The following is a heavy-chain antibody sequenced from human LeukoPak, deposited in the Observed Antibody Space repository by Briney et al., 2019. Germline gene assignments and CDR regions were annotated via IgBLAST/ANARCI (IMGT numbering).Heavy chain of an antibody. CDR2: IRYDESRK. CDR1: GFTLSTYG. CDR3: AKGAFRDDAYFDY. Sequence: GGSLRLSCAASGFTLSTYGMYWVRQAPGKGLEWVAFIRYDESRKHYADFAEGRFTISRDTSKNTLYLQMNSLRPEDTAVYYCAKGAFRDDAYFDYWGQGTLVSVSS. V-gene: IGHV3-30*02. D-gene: IGHD1-1*01. J-gene: IGHJ4*02.